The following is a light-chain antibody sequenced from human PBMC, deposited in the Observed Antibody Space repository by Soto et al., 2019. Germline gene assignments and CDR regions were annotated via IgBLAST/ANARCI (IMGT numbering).Light chain of an antibody. CDR1: QSVSSS. CDR3: QQYNNWPWT. J-gene: IGKJ1*01. V-gene: IGKV3-15*01. Sequence: EIVMTQSPATLSVSPGERATLSCRASQSVSSSLAWYQQKPGQAPRLLIYGASARATGFPARFSASGSGTEFTLTISSLQSEDFAVYYCQQYNNWPWTFGQGTKVDI. CDR2: GAS.